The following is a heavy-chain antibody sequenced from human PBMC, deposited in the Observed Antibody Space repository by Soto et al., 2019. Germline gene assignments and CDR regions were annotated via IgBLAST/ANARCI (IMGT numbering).Heavy chain of an antibody. Sequence: SVKVSCKASGGTFSSYAISWVRQAPGQGLEWMGGIIPIFGTANYAQKFQGRVTITADESTSTAYMELSSLRSEDTAVYYCARGADYGDYQTYYFDYWGQGTLVTVSS. V-gene: IGHV1-69*13. CDR2: IIPIFGTA. CDR1: GGTFSSYA. J-gene: IGHJ4*02. CDR3: ARGADYGDYQTYYFDY. D-gene: IGHD4-17*01.